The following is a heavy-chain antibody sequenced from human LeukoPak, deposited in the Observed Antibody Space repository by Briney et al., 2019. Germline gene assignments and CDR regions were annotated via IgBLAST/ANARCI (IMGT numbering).Heavy chain of an antibody. CDR2: IYYSGST. V-gene: IGHV4-59*01. J-gene: IGHJ3*02. D-gene: IGHD4-17*01. CDR1: GGSISSYY. CDR3: ARDYNDYVGAFNI. Sequence: KPSETLSLTCTVSGGSISSYYWSWIRQPPGKRLEWIGYIYYSGSTNYNPSLKSRVTISVDTSKNQFSLKLSSVTAADTAVYYCARDYNDYVGAFNIWGQGTMVTVSS.